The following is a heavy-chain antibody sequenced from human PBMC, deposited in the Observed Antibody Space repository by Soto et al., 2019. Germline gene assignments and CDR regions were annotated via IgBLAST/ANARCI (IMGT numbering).Heavy chain of an antibody. CDR2: IYWNDDK. V-gene: IGHV2-5*01. D-gene: IGHD3-22*01. Sequence: SGPTLVNPTQTLTLTCTFSGFSLSTSGVGVGWIRQPPGKALEWLALIYWNDDKRYSPSLKSRLTITKDTSKNQVVLTMTNMDPVDTATYYCAHRRLDSSGYYYYYGMDVWGQGTTVTVSS. CDR1: GFSLSTSGVG. J-gene: IGHJ6*02. CDR3: AHRRLDSSGYYYYYGMDV.